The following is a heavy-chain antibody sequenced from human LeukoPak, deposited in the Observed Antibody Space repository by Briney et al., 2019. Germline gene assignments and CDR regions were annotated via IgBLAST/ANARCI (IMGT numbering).Heavy chain of an antibody. D-gene: IGHD3-10*01. CDR2: INSDGRST. J-gene: IGHJ6*02. CDR1: GFSFSSYW. CDR3: ARVRVTRVRGVNYFHDGMYI. V-gene: IGHV3-74*01. Sequence: GGSLSLTCAASGFSFSSYWMHWVRQAPGKGLVWVSRINSDGRSTSYADSAKGRFTISRDNAKSTLYLQMNSLRAGDTAVYYCARVRVTRVRGVNYFHDGMYIWGQGNTVTVSS.